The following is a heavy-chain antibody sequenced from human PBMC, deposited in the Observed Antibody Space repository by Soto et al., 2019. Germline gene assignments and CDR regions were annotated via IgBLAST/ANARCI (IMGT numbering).Heavy chain of an antibody. CDR1: GYTFTSYD. V-gene: IGHV1-8*01. CDR2: MNPNSGNT. D-gene: IGHD6-6*01. Sequence: ASVNVSCKASGYTFTSYDINWVRQATGQGLEWMGWMNPNSGNTGYAQKFQGRVTMTRNTSISTAYMELSSLRSEDTAVYYCARGIAARPPFAPWGQGTLVTVSS. CDR3: ARGIAARPPFAP. J-gene: IGHJ5*02.